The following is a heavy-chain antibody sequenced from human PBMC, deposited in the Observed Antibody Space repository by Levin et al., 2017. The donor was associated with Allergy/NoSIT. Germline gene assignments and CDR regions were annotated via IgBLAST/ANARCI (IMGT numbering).Heavy chain of an antibody. CDR2: ISWNSGSI. V-gene: IGHV3-9*01. CDR1: GFTFDDYA. CDR3: AKEGGRSYNLDY. Sequence: LSLTCAASGFTFDDYAMHWVRQAPGKGLEWVSGISWNSGSIGYADSVKGRFTISRDNAKNSLYLQMNSLRAEDTALYYCAKEGGRSYNLDYWGQGTLVTVSS. D-gene: IGHD1-14*01. J-gene: IGHJ4*02.